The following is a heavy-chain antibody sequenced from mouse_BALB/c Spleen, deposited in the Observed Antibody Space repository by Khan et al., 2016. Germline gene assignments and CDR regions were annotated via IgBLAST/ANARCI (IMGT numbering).Heavy chain of an antibody. D-gene: IGHD1-1*01. CDR2: ISYSGRT. CDR1: GYSITSDYA. CDR3: ARRVYGSSSWFAY. V-gene: IGHV3-2*02. Sequence: EVQLQESGPGLVKPSQSLSLTCTVTGYSITSDYAWKWIRQFPGNKLEWMGYISYSGRTSYNPSLKSRISITRDTSKNQFFLQLNSVTTEDTATYYCARRVYGSSSWFAYWGQGTLVTVSA. J-gene: IGHJ3*01.